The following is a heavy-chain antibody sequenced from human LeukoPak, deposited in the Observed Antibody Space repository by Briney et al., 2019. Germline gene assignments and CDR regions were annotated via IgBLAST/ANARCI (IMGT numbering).Heavy chain of an antibody. CDR1: GGSISSYY. D-gene: IGHD3-3*01. Sequence: SETLSLTCTVSGGSISSYYWSWIRQPPGKGLEWIGYIYSSGSTNYNPSLKSRVTISVDTSKNQFSLKLSSVTAADTAVYYCARVSPGVGPLDYWGQGTLVTVSS. J-gene: IGHJ4*02. CDR2: IYSSGST. CDR3: ARVSPGVGPLDY. V-gene: IGHV4-59*12.